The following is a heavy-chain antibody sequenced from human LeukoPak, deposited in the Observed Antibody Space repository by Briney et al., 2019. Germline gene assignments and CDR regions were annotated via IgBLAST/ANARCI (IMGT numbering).Heavy chain of an antibody. V-gene: IGHV1-46*01. CDR2: INPSGGST. J-gene: IGHJ5*02. Sequence: ASVKVSCKASGYTFTSYYMHWVRQAPGQGLEWMGIINPSGGSTSYAQKFQGRVTMTRDVSTSTVYMELSSLRSEDTAVYYCARDRHYDFWSGTPENWFDPWGQGTLVTVSS. CDR1: GYTFTSYY. CDR3: ARDRHYDFWSGTPENWFDP. D-gene: IGHD3-3*01.